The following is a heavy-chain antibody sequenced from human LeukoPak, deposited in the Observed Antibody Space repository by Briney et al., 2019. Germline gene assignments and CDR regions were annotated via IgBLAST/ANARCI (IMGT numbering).Heavy chain of an antibody. CDR3: ARYSSEEPYHFDY. CDR1: SGSISSYY. Sequence: SETLSLTCTVSSGSISSYYWSWIRQPPGKGLEWIGYIYHSGSTIYNPSLKSRVAISVDTSKNQFSLKLSSVTAADTAVYYCARYSSEEPYHFDYWGQGTLVTVSS. V-gene: IGHV4-59*12. J-gene: IGHJ4*02. D-gene: IGHD4-11*01. CDR2: IYHSGST.